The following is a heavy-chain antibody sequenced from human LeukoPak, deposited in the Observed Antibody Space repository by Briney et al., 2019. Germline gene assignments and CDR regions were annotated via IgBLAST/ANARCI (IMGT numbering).Heavy chain of an antibody. CDR1: GGSISTGNW. V-gene: IGHV4-4*02. CDR2: IYHSGSS. J-gene: IGHJ5*02. D-gene: IGHD3-10*01. Sequence: SETLSLTCAVSGGSISTGNWWSWVRQSPDKGLEWIGEIYHSGSSNYNPSLKSRVTMSIDNSKHHFSLSLTSVTAADTAVYYCARLRSAYYYGSGRSSWFDPWGQGTLVTVSS. CDR3: ARLRSAYYYGSGRSSWFDP.